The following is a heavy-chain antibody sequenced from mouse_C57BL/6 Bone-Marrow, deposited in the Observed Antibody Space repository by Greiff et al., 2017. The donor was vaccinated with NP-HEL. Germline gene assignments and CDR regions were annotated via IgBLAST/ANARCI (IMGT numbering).Heavy chain of an antibody. J-gene: IGHJ4*01. CDR3: ARSNYGSSYDYAIDY. CDR1: GYSFTDYN. CDR2: INPNYGTT. V-gene: IGHV1-39*01. Sequence: VQLQQSGPELVKPGASVKISCKASGYSFTDYNMNWVKQSNGKSLEWIGVINPNYGTTSYNQKFKGKATLTVDQSSSTAYMQLNNLTSEDSAVYYCARSNYGSSYDYAIDYWGQGTSVTVSS. D-gene: IGHD1-1*01.